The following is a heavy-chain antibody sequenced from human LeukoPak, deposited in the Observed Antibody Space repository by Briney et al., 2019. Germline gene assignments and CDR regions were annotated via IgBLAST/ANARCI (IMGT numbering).Heavy chain of an antibody. V-gene: IGHV3-30-3*01. CDR3: ARDYYDFWSGYSAHDAFDI. D-gene: IGHD3-3*01. J-gene: IGHJ3*02. CDR1: GFTFSSYA. CDR2: ISYDGSNK. Sequence: GGSLRLPSAASGFTFSSYAMHWVRQAPGKGLEWVAVISYDGSNKYYADSVKGRFTISRDNSKNTLYLQMNSLRAEDTAVYYCARDYYDFWSGYSAHDAFDIWGQGTMVTVSS.